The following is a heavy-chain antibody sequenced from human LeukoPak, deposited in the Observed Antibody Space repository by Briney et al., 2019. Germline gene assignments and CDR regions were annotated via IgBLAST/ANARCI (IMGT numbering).Heavy chain of an antibody. Sequence: SVKVSCKASGGTFSSYAISWVRQAPGQGLEWMGGIIPIFGTANYAQKYQGRVTITTDESTSTAYMELSSLRSEDTAVYYCARELVDTAIVDYWGQGTLVTVSS. D-gene: IGHD5-18*01. CDR1: GGTFSSYA. J-gene: IGHJ4*02. V-gene: IGHV1-69*05. CDR2: IIPIFGTA. CDR3: ARELVDTAIVDY.